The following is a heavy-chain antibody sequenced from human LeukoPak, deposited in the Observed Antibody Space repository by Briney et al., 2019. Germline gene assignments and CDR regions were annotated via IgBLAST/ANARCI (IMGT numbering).Heavy chain of an antibody. CDR1: GFTFSSYG. Sequence: GGSLRLPCAASGFTFSSYGMSWVRQAPGKGLEWVSSISGSGLSTYYADSVKGRFTISRDNSKNTLYLQMNNLRAEDTAVYYCAKVAVVAARDAFDIWGQGTMVTVSS. CDR2: ISGSGLST. D-gene: IGHD2-15*01. CDR3: AKVAVVAARDAFDI. J-gene: IGHJ3*02. V-gene: IGHV3-23*01.